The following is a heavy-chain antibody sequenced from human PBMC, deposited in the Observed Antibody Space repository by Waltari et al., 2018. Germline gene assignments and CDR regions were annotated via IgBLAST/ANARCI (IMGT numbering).Heavy chain of an antibody. V-gene: IGHV3-21*01. CDR3: AKGFPTPYYFDY. J-gene: IGHJ4*02. CDR2: ISSSSNYI. CDR1: GFIFSTNN. Sequence: EVQLVESGGGLVKPGGSLRLSCAAPGFIFSTNNMNGVRQAPGKGLEGVSSISSSSNYIYYAHSVKGRFTISRDNAKNSLYLQMNSLRGEDTAVYYCAKGFPTPYYFDYWGQGALVTVSS.